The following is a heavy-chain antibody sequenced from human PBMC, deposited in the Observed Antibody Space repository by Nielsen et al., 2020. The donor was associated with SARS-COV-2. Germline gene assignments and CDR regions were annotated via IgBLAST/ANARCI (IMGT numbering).Heavy chain of an antibody. J-gene: IGHJ4*02. D-gene: IGHD3-3*01. Sequence: ASVKVSCKASGYPFHAYGISWVRQAPGQGLEWMGWISGYNGNTNFPHKLQGRVTLTTDTSTNTAYMELRSLRSDDTAVYYCARDVSITIFEMVRSHFDYWGQGTLVTVSS. CDR3: ARDVSITIFEMVRSHFDY. CDR1: GYPFHAYG. V-gene: IGHV1-18*01. CDR2: ISGYNGNT.